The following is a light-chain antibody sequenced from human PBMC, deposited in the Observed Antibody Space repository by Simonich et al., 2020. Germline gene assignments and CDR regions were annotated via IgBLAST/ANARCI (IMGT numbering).Light chain of an antibody. Sequence: DIVMTQSPDSLAVSLGERATINCKSSQSVLYSSNNKNYLAWYQQKPGRPPNLLIYWASTRESGVPDRFSGSGSGTDFTLTISSLQAEDVAVYYCQQYYSTPQTFGQGTKVEIK. CDR2: WAS. CDR3: QQYYSTPQT. V-gene: IGKV4-1*01. J-gene: IGKJ1*01. CDR1: QSVLYSSNNKNY.